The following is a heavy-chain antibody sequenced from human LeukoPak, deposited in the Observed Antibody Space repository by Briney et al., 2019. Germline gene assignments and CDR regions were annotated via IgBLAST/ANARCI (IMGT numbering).Heavy chain of an antibody. CDR2: IYSTGTT. V-gene: IGHV4-4*09. Sequence: PSETLSLTCTVSGGSISSYYWSWIRQPPGKGPEWIGYIYSTGTTNYSPSLSSRVTISVDTSKNQLSLNLRFVTATDTAVYYMDVWGKGTSVTVSA. J-gene: IGHJ6*04. CDR1: GGSISSYY. CDR3: DV.